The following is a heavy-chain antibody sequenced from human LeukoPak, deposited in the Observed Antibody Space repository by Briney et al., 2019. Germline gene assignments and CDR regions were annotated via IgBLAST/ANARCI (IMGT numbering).Heavy chain of an antibody. V-gene: IGHV3-23*01. D-gene: IGHD6-13*01. Sequence: QPGGSLRLSCAASGFTFSSYAMSWVRQAPGKGLEWVSAISGSGGSTYYADSVKGRFTISRDNAKNSLYLQMNSLRVEDTAVYYCARKAVVGTGGGDYWGQGTLVTVSS. CDR1: GFTFSSYA. J-gene: IGHJ4*02. CDR2: ISGSGGST. CDR3: ARKAVVGTGGGDY.